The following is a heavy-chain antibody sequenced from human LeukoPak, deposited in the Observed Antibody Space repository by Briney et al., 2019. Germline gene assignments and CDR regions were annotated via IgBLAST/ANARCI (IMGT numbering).Heavy chain of an antibody. Sequence: GGSLRLSCAASGFTFSSYSMNWVGQAPGQGLERVSYISSSSSTIYYADSVKGRFTISRDNAKNSLYLQMNRLRAEDTAVYYCARELLWFGELFGGFDYWGQGTLVTVSS. J-gene: IGHJ4*02. CDR3: ARELLWFGELFGGFDY. CDR1: GFTFSSYS. V-gene: IGHV3-48*04. CDR2: ISSSSSTI. D-gene: IGHD3-10*01.